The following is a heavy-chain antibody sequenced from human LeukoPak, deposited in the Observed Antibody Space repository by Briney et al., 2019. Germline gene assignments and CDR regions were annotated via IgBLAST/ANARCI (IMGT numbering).Heavy chain of an antibody. J-gene: IGHJ4*02. CDR1: GFIVSSYY. CDR3: ARGSTRGGDSDY. V-gene: IGHV3-53*01. Sequence: GGSLRLSCAASGFIVSSYYMSWVRRAPGKGLEWVSIIYNDGRTYYVDSVKGRFTISRDNSKNTVYLQMNSLRVEDTAVYYCARGSTRGGDSDYWGQGTLVTVSS. D-gene: IGHD3-16*01. CDR2: IYNDGRT.